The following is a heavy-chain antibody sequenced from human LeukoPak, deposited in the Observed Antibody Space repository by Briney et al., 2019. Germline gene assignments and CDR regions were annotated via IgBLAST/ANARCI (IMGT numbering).Heavy chain of an antibody. J-gene: IGHJ4*02. CDR3: AKDAQRGFDYSNSLEN. D-gene: IGHD4-11*01. CDR2: IWSDATEK. V-gene: IGHV3-33*06. CDR1: GFAFSNAW. Sequence: GGSLRLSCAASGFAFSNAWMNWVRQAPGKGLEWVAVIWSDATEKYYGDAVKGRFTISRDNSRNTLYLQMNSLRAEDTAVYYCAKDAQRGFDYSNSLENWGQGTLVTVSS.